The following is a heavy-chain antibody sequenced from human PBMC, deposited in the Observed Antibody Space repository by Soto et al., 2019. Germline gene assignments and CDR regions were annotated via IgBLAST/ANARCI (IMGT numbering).Heavy chain of an antibody. CDR1: GGSISSGGYY. V-gene: IGHV4-31*03. Sequence: QVQLQESGPGLVKPSQTLSLTCTVSGGSISSGGYYWNWIRQHPGKGLEWIGYIYYSGSIYYNPSLXSXXTLSVDTSKNQFSLKLSSVTAADTAVYYCARSVFPWGQGTLVTVSS. CDR3: ARSVFP. CDR2: IYYSGSI. J-gene: IGHJ5*02.